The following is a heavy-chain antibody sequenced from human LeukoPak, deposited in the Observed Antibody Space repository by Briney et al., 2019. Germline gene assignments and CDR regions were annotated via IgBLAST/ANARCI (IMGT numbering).Heavy chain of an antibody. D-gene: IGHD1-26*01. J-gene: IGHJ6*02. CDR1: GFTFSSYS. V-gene: IGHV3-21*01. CDR3: ARKWELLRGYYYYGMDV. Sequence: GGSLRLSCAASGFTFSSYSMNWVRQAPGKGLEWVSSISSSSSYIYYADSVKGRFTISRDNAKNSLYLQMNSLRAEDTAVYYCARKWELLRGYYYYGMDVWGQGTTVTVSS. CDR2: ISSSSSYI.